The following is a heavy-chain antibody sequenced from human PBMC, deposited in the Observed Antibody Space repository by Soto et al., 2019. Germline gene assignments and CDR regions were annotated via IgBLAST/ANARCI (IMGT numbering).Heavy chain of an antibody. CDR1: GFTFSSYD. CDR2: IGTAGDT. Sequence: LRLSCSASGFTFSSYDMHWVRQGPGKGLEWVSAIGTAGDTNYAGSVKGRFTISRENAKNSLYLQMNSLRAGDTAIYFRARAIGPTLFDYWGQGTLVTVSS. CDR3: ARAIGPTLFDY. V-gene: IGHV3-13*04. D-gene: IGHD3-22*01. J-gene: IGHJ4*02.